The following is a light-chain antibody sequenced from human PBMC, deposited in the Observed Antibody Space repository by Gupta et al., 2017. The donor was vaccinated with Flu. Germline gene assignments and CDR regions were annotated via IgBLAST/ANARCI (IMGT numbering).Light chain of an antibody. Sequence: SSELTQDPAVSVALGQTVRITCQGDSLRSYYASWYQQKPGQAPVLVIYGKNTRPSGIPDRFAGSSSGNTASLTITGAQAEDEADYYCNSRDSSGNHRGVFGTGTKVTVL. CDR3: NSRDSSGNHRGV. V-gene: IGLV3-19*01. CDR1: SLRSYY. CDR2: GKN. J-gene: IGLJ1*01.